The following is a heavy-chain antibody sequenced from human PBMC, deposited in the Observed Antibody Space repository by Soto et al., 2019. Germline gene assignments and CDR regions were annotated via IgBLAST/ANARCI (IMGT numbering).Heavy chain of an antibody. CDR2: VYYRGRG. D-gene: IGHD4-17*01. CDR3: VSPRTTVLTKAYFDY. Sequence: PSETPSLRCTISCGSVTNSIYYWVWIRQPQGNGVEWIGSVYYRGRGYSKSSIKSRVTISVDTSKKKLFLDFNSVTDSDMALYYCVSPRTTVLTKAYFDYWGPGALVTVSS. J-gene: IGHJ4*02. CDR1: CGSVTNSIYY. V-gene: IGHV4-39*01.